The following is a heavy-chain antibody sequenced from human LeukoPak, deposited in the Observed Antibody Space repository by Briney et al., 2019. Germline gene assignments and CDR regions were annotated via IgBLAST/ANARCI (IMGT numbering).Heavy chain of an antibody. CDR2: TSGSGGYT. J-gene: IGHJ4*02. Sequence: GGSLRLSCAASGFTFSNYAMTWVRQAPGKGLEWVSTTSGSGGYTFYADSVKGRFTISRDNSKKTLYLQMNSLRAEDTAVYYRAKPLRGWYDFDYWGQGTLVTVSS. V-gene: IGHV3-23*01. CDR1: GFTFSNYA. D-gene: IGHD6-19*01. CDR3: AKPLRGWYDFDY.